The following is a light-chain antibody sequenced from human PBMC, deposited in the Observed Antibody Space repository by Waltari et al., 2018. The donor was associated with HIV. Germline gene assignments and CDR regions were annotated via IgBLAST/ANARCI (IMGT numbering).Light chain of an antibody. J-gene: IGLJ2*01. CDR1: SSNIGSNT. V-gene: IGLV1-44*01. Sequence: QSVLTQPPSASGTPGQRVTISCSGSSSNIGSNTVNWYQQLPVTAPRLLIYSNNQRPSGVPDRFSGSKSGTSASLAISGLQSEDEADYYCAAWDDSLSGLVVFGGGTKLTVL. CDR3: AAWDDSLSGLVV. CDR2: SNN.